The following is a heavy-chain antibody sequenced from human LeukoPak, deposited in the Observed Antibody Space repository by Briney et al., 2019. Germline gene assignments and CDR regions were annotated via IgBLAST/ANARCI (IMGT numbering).Heavy chain of an antibody. V-gene: IGHV3-7*01. Sequence: GGSLRLSCAASGFTFSSYWMSWVRQAPGKGLEWVASIKRDGSEKYCVDSVEGRFTISRDNANNSLYLQMNSLRADDTAVYYCARDIGLRKAAPPGWFDPWGQGALVTVSS. CDR3: ARDIGLRKAAPPGWFDP. D-gene: IGHD6-6*01. J-gene: IGHJ5*02. CDR2: IKRDGSEK. CDR1: GFTFSSYW.